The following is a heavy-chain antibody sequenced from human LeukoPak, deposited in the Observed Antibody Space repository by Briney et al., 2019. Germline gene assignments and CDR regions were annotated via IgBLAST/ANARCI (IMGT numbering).Heavy chain of an antibody. D-gene: IGHD2-2*01. CDR2: ISGSGGST. Sequence: GGSLRLSCAASGFTFSSYAMSWVRQAPGKGLEWVSAISGSGGSTYYADYVKCRFTIARDNSKNTLYLQMNSLRAEDTAVYYCATPVGIVVVPAAMSYWGQGTLVTVSS. V-gene: IGHV3-23*01. CDR3: ATPVGIVVVPAAMSY. CDR1: GFTFSSYA. J-gene: IGHJ4*02.